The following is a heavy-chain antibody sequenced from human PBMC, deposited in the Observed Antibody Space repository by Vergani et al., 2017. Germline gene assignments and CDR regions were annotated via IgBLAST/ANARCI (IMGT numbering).Heavy chain of an antibody. CDR3: ARLYGRDSSGSKYFDY. CDR2: IHPADSDT. V-gene: IGHV5-51*01. J-gene: IGHJ4*02. CDR1: GYSFTNYW. D-gene: IGHD3-22*01. Sequence: EVQLVQSGAEVKKPGVSLKISCQISGYSFTNYWIGCVRQMPGKGLGWLGIIHPADSDTRYSPSFQGQVTFSVDKSISTAYLQRSSLRASDSAMYYCARLYGRDSSGSKYFDYWGQGTLVTVSS.